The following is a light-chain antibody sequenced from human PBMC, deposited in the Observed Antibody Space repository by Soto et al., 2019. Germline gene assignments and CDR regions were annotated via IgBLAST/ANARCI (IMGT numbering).Light chain of an antibody. J-gene: IGKJ1*01. CDR2: DAS. CDR1: QSVSSY. V-gene: IGKV3-11*01. CDR3: QQRSNWPPT. Sequence: EIGLTQSPGALSLSPGEIATVSCRASQSVSSYLAWYQQKPGQAPRLLIYDASNRATGIPARFSGSGSGTDFTLTISTLEPEDFAVYYCQQRSNWPPTFGQGTKVDI.